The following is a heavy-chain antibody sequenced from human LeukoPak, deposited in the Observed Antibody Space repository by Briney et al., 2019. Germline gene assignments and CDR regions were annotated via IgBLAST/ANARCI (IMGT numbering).Heavy chain of an antibody. Sequence: PSETLSLTCAVYGGSFSGYYWNWIRQPPGKGLEWIGEINHSGSTNYNPSLKSRVTISVDTSKNQFSLELSSVTAADTAVYYCARGRQQWLVWGASPGTLFDPWGQGTLVTVSS. J-gene: IGHJ5*02. CDR1: GGSFSGYY. D-gene: IGHD6-19*01. V-gene: IGHV4-34*01. CDR3: ARGRQQWLVWGASPGTLFDP. CDR2: INHSGST.